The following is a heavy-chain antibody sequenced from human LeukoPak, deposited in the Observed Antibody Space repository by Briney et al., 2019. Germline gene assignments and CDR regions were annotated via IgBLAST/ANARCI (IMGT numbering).Heavy chain of an antibody. CDR3: ARAYYYDSSGGFEYFQH. V-gene: IGHV4-39*07. J-gene: IGHJ1*01. CDR1: GGSISSSSYY. Sequence: SETLSLTCTVSGGSISSSSYYWGWIRQPPGKGLEWIGSIYHSGSTYYNPSLKSRVTISVDTSKNQFSLKLSSVTAAVTAVYYCARAYYYDSSGGFEYFQHWGQGTLVTVSS. D-gene: IGHD3-22*01. CDR2: IYHSGST.